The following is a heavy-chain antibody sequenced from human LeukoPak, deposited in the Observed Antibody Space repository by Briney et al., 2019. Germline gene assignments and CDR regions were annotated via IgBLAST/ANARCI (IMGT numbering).Heavy chain of an antibody. Sequence: GGSLRLSCAASGFTFSSYAMHWVRQAPGKGLEWVAVISYDGSNKYYADSVKGRFTISRDNAKNTLYLQMNSLRAEDTAVYYCAREEEGFHDYGDYGRWFRSHYYYYYGMDVWGQGTTVTVSS. D-gene: IGHD4-17*01. V-gene: IGHV3-30-3*01. CDR2: ISYDGSNK. J-gene: IGHJ6*02. CDR1: GFTFSSYA. CDR3: AREEEGFHDYGDYGRWFRSHYYYYYGMDV.